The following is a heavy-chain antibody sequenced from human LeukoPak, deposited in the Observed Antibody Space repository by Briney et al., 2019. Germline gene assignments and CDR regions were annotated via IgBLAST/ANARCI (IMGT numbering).Heavy chain of an antibody. CDR3: ARDFDYGDYGY. CDR2: ITSSSSYT. CDR1: GFTFSVYS. V-gene: IGHV3-21*01. Sequence: PGGSLRLSCAASGFTFSVYSMNWVRQAPGKGLEWVSSITSSSSYTYYADSVKGRFTISRDNAKNSLYLQMNSLRAEDTAVYYCARDFDYGDYGYWGQGTLVTVSS. J-gene: IGHJ4*02. D-gene: IGHD4-17*01.